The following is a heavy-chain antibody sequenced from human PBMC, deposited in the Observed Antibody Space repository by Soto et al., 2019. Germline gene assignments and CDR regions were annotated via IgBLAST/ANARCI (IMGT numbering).Heavy chain of an antibody. D-gene: IGHD6-6*01. Sequence: EVQLVESGGGLVQPGGSLRLSCAASGFSLSSYWMSWVRQAPGKGLEWVANMNQDGSESDYVGSVKGRFTFTRDNAKNSLYLHINCLRAEDTAVYYCARLSTSSGRRDLACWGQGTLVNVSS. J-gene: IGHJ4*02. CDR3: ARLSTSSGRRDLAC. CDR2: MNQDGSES. V-gene: IGHV3-7*01. CDR1: GFSLSSYW.